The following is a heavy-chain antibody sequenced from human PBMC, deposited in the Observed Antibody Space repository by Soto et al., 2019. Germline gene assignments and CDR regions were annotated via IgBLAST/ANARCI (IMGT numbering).Heavy chain of an antibody. V-gene: IGHV1-18*01. CDR2: ISAYNGNT. Sequence: ASVKVSCKASGYTFTSYGISWVRQAPGQGLEWMGWISAYNGNTNYAQKLQGRVTMTTDTSTSTAYMELRSLRSDDTAVYYCATLDTTYYYDSCGLNRAFDYWGQGTLVTVSS. CDR1: GYTFTSYG. CDR3: ATLDTTYYYDSCGLNRAFDY. D-gene: IGHD3-22*01. J-gene: IGHJ4*02.